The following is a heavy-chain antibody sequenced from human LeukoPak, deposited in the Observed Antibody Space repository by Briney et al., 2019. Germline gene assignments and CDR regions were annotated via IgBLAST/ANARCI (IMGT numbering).Heavy chain of an antibody. CDR2: INTDGSST. J-gene: IGHJ4*02. CDR1: GFTFSSYW. V-gene: IGHV3-74*01. D-gene: IGHD3-10*01. CDR3: ARFPGVDFEC. Sequence: GGSLRLSCAASGFTFSSYWMHWVRQAPGKGLVWVSRINTDGSSTSYADSVKGRFTISRDNAKNTLYLQLNSLRAEDTAVYDSARFPGVDFECWGQGTLVTVSS.